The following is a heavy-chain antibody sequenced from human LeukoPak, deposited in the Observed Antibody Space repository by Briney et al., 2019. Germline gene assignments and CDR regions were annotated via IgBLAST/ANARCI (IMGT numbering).Heavy chain of an antibody. CDR3: AKGEQQLAE. CDR2: ISYDGSNK. D-gene: IGHD6-13*01. J-gene: IGHJ4*02. V-gene: IGHV3-30*18. Sequence: GGSLRLSCAASGFTFSSYVMHWVRQAPGKGLEWVALISYDGSNKYYADSVKGRFTIPRDNSKNTLDVQMNSLRAEDTAVYYCAKGEQQLAEWGQGTLVTVSS. CDR1: GFTFSSYV.